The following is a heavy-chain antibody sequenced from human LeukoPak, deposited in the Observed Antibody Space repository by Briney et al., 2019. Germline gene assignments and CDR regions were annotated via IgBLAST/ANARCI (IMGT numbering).Heavy chain of an antibody. J-gene: IGHJ4*02. V-gene: IGHV4-34*01. Sequence: PSETLSLTCAVYGGSFSGYYWSWIRQPPGKGLEWIGEINHSGSTNYNPSLKGRVTISVDTSKNQFSLKLSSVTAADMAVYYCASGGIAVAGTGNSFDYWGQGTLLTVSS. CDR1: GGSFSGYY. CDR2: INHSGST. CDR3: ASGGIAVAGTGNSFDY. D-gene: IGHD6-19*01.